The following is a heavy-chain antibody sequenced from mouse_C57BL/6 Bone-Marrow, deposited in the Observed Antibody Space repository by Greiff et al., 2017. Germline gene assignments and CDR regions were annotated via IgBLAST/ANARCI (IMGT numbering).Heavy chain of an antibody. D-gene: IGHD1-1*01. Sequence: QVQLQQSGPELVKPGASVKISCKASGYAFSSSWMNWVKQRPGKGLEWIGRIYPGDGDTNYNGKFKGKATLTADKSSRTACMQLSSLTSEDSAVYFCARIYGSSPWFAYWGQGTLVTVSA. CDR2: IYPGDGDT. CDR1: GYAFSSSW. CDR3: ARIYGSSPWFAY. J-gene: IGHJ3*01. V-gene: IGHV1-82*01.